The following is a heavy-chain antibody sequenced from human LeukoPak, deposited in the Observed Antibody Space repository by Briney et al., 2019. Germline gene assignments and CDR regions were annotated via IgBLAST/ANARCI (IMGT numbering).Heavy chain of an antibody. D-gene: IGHD6-13*01. CDR1: GGSFSGYY. V-gene: IGHV4-34*01. CDR3: ARHWYSSSWYPGGDFDY. Sequence: SETLSLTCAVYGGSFSGYYWSWIRQPPGKGLEWIGEINHSGSTNYNPSLKSRVTISVDTSKNQFSLKLSSVTAADTAVYYCARHWYSSSWYPGGDFDYWGQGTLVTVSS. J-gene: IGHJ4*02. CDR2: INHSGST.